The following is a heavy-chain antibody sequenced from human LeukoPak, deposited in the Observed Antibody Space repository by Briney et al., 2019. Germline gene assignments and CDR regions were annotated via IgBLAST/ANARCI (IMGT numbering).Heavy chain of an antibody. CDR1: VGSIRNNNYY. CDR3: ARSIVGATSDDY. CDR2: INHSGST. D-gene: IGHD1-26*01. J-gene: IGHJ4*02. V-gene: IGHV4-34*01. Sequence: SETLPLTCTVSVGSIRNNNYYWSWIRQPPGKGLEWIGEINHSGSTNYNPSLKSRVTISVDTSKNQFSLKLSSVTAADTAVYYCARSIVGATSDDYWGQGTLVTVSS.